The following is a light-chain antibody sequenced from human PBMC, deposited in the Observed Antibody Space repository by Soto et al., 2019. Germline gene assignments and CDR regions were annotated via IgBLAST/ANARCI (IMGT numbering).Light chain of an antibody. CDR1: QSVSSTF. V-gene: IGKV3-20*01. Sequence: EIVLTQSPATLSLSPGEGATLSCRASQSVSSTFLAWYHHKPGRPPRLLIYGASSRATDIPDRFSGGGSGTDFTLTISRLESEDFAVYYCQQYGSSPGTFGQGTKVDIK. J-gene: IGKJ1*01. CDR2: GAS. CDR3: QQYGSSPGT.